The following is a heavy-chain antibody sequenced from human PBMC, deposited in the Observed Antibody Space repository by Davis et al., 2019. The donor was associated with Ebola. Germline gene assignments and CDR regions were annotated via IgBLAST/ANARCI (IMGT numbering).Heavy chain of an antibody. CDR2: ISGSGGST. D-gene: IGHD3-3*01. Sequence: GESLKISCAASGFTFSSYAMSWVRQAPGKGLEWVSVISGSGGSTYYADSVKGRFTISRDNSKNTLYLQMNSLRAEDTAVYYCAKVRFLVVVDWGQGTLVTVSS. J-gene: IGHJ4*02. CDR1: GFTFSSYA. CDR3: AKVRFLVVVD. V-gene: IGHV3-23*01.